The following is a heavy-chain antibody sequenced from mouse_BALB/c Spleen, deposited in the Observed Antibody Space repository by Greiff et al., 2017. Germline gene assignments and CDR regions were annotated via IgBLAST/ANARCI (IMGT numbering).Heavy chain of an antibody. CDR3: ARSGSYRAMDY. V-gene: IGHV5-17*02. CDR1: GFTFSSFG. Sequence: EVKLVESGGGLVQPGGSRKLSCAASGFTFSSFGMHWVRQAPEKGLEWVAYISSGSSTIYYADTVKGRFTISRDNPKNTLFLQMTSLRSEDTAMYYCARSGSYRAMDYWGQGTSVTVSS. J-gene: IGHJ4*01. CDR2: ISSGSSTI. D-gene: IGHD1-1*02.